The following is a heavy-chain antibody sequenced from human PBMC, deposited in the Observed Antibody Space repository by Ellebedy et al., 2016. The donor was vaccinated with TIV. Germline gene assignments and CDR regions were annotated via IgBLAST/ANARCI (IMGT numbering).Heavy chain of an antibody. J-gene: IGHJ4*02. CDR1: GFTFSSYW. Sequence: GESLKISCAASGFTFSSYWMHWVRQAPGKGLVWVSRINTDGRTIDYADSVKGRFTISRDNAKNTLYLQMNSLRAEDTAVYYCAKDSGKYGWNSEYWGQGTQVTVSS. CDR2: INTDGRTI. CDR3: AKDSGKYGWNSEY. D-gene: IGHD3-10*01. V-gene: IGHV3-74*01.